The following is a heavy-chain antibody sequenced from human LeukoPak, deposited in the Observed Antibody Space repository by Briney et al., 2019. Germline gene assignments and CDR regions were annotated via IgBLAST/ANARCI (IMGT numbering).Heavy chain of an antibody. CDR3: ARADIRAIASSGWYGFDY. CDR1: GYTFTSYG. CDR2: ISAYNGDT. D-gene: IGHD6-19*01. Sequence: PAASVKVSCKASGYTFTSYGISWVRQAPGQGLEWMGWISAYNGDTNYAQKLQGRVTMTTDTSTSTAYMELRSLRSDDTAVYCCARADIRAIASSGWYGFDYWGQGTLVTVSS. J-gene: IGHJ4*02. V-gene: IGHV1-18*01.